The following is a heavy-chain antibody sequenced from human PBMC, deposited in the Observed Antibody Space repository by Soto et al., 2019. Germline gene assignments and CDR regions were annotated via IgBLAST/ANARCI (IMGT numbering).Heavy chain of an antibody. J-gene: IGHJ2*01. CDR2: TYYRSKWYN. D-gene: IGHD4-17*01. V-gene: IGHV6-1*01. CDR1: GDSVSSNSAA. Sequence: SQTLSLTCVISGDSVSSNSAAWNWIRQSPSRGLEWLGRTYYRSKWYNDYAVSVKSRITINPDTSKNQFSLQLNSVTPEDTAVYYCARSEGAGDYAGWYFDLWGRGTLVTVSS. CDR3: ARSEGAGDYAGWYFDL.